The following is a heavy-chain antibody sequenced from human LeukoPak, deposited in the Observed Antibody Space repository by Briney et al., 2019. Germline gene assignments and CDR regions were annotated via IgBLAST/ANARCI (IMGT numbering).Heavy chain of an antibody. CDR1: GFTFRNSG. Sequence: PGGSLRLSCATSGFTFRNSGMHWVRQAPGKGLQWVAVISSEGSNKHYTDSVKGRFTITRDNSKNTVYLQMDSLRVEDTAVYYCARSSGWFSVGYLDYWGQGSLVPVSS. J-gene: IGHJ4*02. CDR2: ISSEGSNK. D-gene: IGHD6-19*01. CDR3: ARSSGWFSVGYLDY. V-gene: IGHV3-30*03.